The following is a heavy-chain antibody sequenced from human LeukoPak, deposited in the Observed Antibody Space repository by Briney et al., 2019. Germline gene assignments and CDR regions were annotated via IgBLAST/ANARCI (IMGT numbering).Heavy chain of an antibody. V-gene: IGHV1-69*04. CDR1: GGTFSSYA. J-gene: IGHJ5*02. CDR2: IIPILGIA. D-gene: IGHD6-13*01. CDR3: ARVIAAAGNNWFDP. Sequence: ASVNVSCKASGGTFSSYAISWVRQAPGQGLEWMGRIIPILGIANYAQKFQGRVTITADKSTSTAYMELSSLRSEDTAVYYCARVIAAAGNNWFDPWGQGTLVTVSS.